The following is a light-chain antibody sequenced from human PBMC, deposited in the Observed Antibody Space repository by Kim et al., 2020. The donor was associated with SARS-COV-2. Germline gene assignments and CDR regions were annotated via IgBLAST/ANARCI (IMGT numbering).Light chain of an antibody. J-gene: IGLJ3*02. CDR1: SGSIARNY. V-gene: IGLV6-57*03. Sequence: GTTVPITCTRSSGSIARNYVQWYQQRPGSAPTTVIYEDNQRPSGVPDRFSGSIDSSSNSASLTISGLKTEDEADYYCQSYDSSNWVFGGGTQLTVL. CDR3: QSYDSSNWV. CDR2: EDN.